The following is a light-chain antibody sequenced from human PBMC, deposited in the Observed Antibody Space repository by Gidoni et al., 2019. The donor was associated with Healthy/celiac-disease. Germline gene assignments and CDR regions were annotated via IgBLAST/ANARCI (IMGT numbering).Light chain of an antibody. CDR3: QQRSNWPLT. CDR1: QSVSSY. V-gene: IGKV3-11*01. J-gene: IGKJ4*01. CDR2: DAS. Sequence: ELVFTQSPATLSLSPGERATLSCRASQSVSSYLAWYQQKPGQAPRLLIYDASTRATGIPARFSGSGSGTDFTLTISSLEPEDFAVYYCQQRSNWPLTFXGXTKLEIK.